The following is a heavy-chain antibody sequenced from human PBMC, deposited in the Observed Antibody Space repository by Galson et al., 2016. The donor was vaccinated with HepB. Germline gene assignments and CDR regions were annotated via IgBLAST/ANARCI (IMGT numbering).Heavy chain of an antibody. J-gene: IGHJ6*02. Sequence: EPLSLTCTVSGASISAHYCSWIRQPPGKVLEWIGYIYDSGSTNYNSSLNSRVTVSSDTSKNQFSLTLTSVTAADTAVYYCARRLGRDVANYHYYSLDVWGQGTLVTVSS. V-gene: IGHV4-59*11. CDR1: GASISAHY. D-gene: IGHD3-16*01. CDR3: ARRLGRDVANYHYYSLDV. CDR2: IYDSGST.